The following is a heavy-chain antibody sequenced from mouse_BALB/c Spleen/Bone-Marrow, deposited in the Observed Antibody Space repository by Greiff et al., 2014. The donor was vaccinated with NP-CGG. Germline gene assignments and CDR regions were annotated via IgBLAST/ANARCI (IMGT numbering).Heavy chain of an antibody. Sequence: VQLQQPGAELVKPGASVKLSCTASGFNIKDTYMPWVRQRPEQGLEGIGRIDPANGNTKYDPKFQGKATITADTSSNTAYLQLSSLTSEDTAVYYCARRGYYGNYYYAMGYWGQGTSVTVSS. V-gene: IGHV14-3*02. D-gene: IGHD2-1*01. CDR3: ARRGYYGNYYYAMGY. J-gene: IGHJ4*01. CDR1: GFNIKDTY. CDR2: IDPANGNT.